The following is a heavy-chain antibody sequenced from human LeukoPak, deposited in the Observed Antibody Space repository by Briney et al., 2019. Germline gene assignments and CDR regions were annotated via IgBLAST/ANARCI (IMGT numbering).Heavy chain of an antibody. Sequence: GXSLRLSCAASGFTFSSYSMNWVSQAQGKGLEWVSSISSSSSDIYYADSVKGRFTIYRDNAKNSLYLQMNSLRSEHTAVYYCASEMATMPYWGQGTLVTVSS. CDR1: GFTFSSYS. J-gene: IGHJ4*02. CDR3: ASEMATMPY. V-gene: IGHV3-21*01. D-gene: IGHD5-24*01. CDR2: ISSSSSDI.